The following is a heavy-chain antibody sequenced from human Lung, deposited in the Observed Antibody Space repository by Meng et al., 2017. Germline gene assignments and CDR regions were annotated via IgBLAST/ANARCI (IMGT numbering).Heavy chain of an antibody. CDR2: IRGDGGSI. V-gene: IGHV3-74*03. J-gene: IGHJ4*02. CDR3: ARESGYFEY. CDR1: GFTFRSYW. Sequence: ELQRVESGGGLVQPGGSLRLSCAASGFTFRSYWMHWVRQAPGKGLVWVSRIRGDGGSIVYADSVKGRFTISRDNAKSTLFLQMNSLRAEDTAVYYCARESGYFEYWGQGILVTVSS.